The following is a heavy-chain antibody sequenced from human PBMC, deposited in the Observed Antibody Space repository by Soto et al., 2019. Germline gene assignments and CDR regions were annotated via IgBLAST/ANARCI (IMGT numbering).Heavy chain of an antibody. CDR3: ARASSGWYRGSFDY. CDR1: GSPFFSFG. CDR2: ISAYNGNT. J-gene: IGHJ4*02. Sequence: VQLVQSGVKGKQPGASLKVPAKASGSPFFSFGLPWVRQAPGQGLEWMGWISAYNGNTNNAQKLQGRVTMTTDTSTSTAYMELRSLRSDDTAVYYCARASSGWYRGSFDYWGQGTLVTVSS. V-gene: IGHV1-18*01. D-gene: IGHD6-19*01.